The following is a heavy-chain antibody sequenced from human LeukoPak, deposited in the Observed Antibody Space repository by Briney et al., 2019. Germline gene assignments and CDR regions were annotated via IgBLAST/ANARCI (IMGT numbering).Heavy chain of an antibody. CDR1: GDSISGYS. J-gene: IGHJ4*02. CDR3: ASVQGSGSSWAFDY. Sequence: SETLSLTCSVSGDSISGYSWSWIRQPPGMGLEWIGYIHYSGSTTYNPSLKSRVTISVDPSKHQFSLSLTSVTAADTAVYYCASVQGSGSSWAFDYWGQGTLVTVSS. D-gene: IGHD1-26*01. CDR2: IHYSGST. V-gene: IGHV4-59*01.